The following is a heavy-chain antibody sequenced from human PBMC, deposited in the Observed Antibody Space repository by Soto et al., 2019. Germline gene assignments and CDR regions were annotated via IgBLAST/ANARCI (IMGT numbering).Heavy chain of an antibody. V-gene: IGHV3-74*01. J-gene: IGHJ5*02. CDR3: ARDVNYKIDL. CDR2: ISGGGSST. CDR1: GFTFSSYS. D-gene: IGHD4-4*01. Sequence: PGGSLILSCAAAGFTFSSYSMNWVRQAPGKGLEWVSRISGGGSSTTYADSVKGRFTISRDNAKNTVYLQMNSLRVEDAAVYYCARDVNYKIDLWGQGTLVTVSS.